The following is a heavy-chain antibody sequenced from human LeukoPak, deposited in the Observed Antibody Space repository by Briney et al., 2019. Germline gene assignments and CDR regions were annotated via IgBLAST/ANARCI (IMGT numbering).Heavy chain of an antibody. CDR3: VRDGDAYNFDF. V-gene: IGHV3-74*01. CDR2: IKYDGSYT. CDR1: GFTLSLAW. J-gene: IGHJ4*02. Sequence: GGSLRLSCATSGFTLSLAWMHWVRQAPGKGLEWVSRIKYDGSYTNYADSVKGRFTISRDNARNTLSLHMISLRAEDTAVYFCVRDGDAYNFDFWGQGVLVTVSS. D-gene: IGHD5-24*01.